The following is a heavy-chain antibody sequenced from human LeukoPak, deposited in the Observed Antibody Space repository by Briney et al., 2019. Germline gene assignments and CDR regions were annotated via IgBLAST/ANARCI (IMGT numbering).Heavy chain of an antibody. CDR3: ARSREWLRYFQH. D-gene: IGHD5-24*01. J-gene: IGHJ1*01. CDR1: GGSFSGYY. Sequence: SETLSLTCAVYGGSFSGYYWSWIRQPPGKGLEWIGEINHSGSTNYNPSLKSRVTISVDTSKNQFSLKLSSVTAADTAVYYCARSREWLRYFQHWGQGTLVTVSS. V-gene: IGHV4-34*01. CDR2: INHSGST.